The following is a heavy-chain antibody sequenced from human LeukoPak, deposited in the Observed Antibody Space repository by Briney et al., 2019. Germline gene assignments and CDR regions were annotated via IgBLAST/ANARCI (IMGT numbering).Heavy chain of an antibody. J-gene: IGHJ4*02. V-gene: IGHV3-74*03. CDR1: GFTFSNSW. CDR3: ARDQTQTGPTTVDY. CDR2: INTDGTNT. D-gene: IGHD1-14*01. Sequence: QPGGSLRLSCVASGFTFSNSWMHWVRQTPGKGLLWVSRINTDGTNTKYADSVKGRFTIFRDNAKNTLYLQMNTLRAEDTAVYYCARDQTQTGPTTVDYWGQGTLVTVSS.